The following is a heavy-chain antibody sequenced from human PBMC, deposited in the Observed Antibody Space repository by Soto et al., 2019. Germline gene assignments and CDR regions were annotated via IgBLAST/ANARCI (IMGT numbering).Heavy chain of an antibody. Sequence: QIQLVQSGTEVKKPGASVTVSCQASGYNFATNAITWVRQAPGQGLEWMGWISAYSGDTNYAQKLQGRVTMTTDTSTSTAYMELRNLRSDDTAVYYCAREGSGYEGGVCDIWGQGTMVSVSS. V-gene: IGHV1-18*01. CDR2: ISAYSGDT. CDR3: AREGSGYEGGVCDI. J-gene: IGHJ3*02. D-gene: IGHD5-12*01. CDR1: GYNFATNA.